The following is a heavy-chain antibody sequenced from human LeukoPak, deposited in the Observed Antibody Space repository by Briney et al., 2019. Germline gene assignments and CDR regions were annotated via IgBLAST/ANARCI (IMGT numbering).Heavy chain of an antibody. Sequence: GGSLRLSCAASGFSFSSYEMNWVRQAPGKGLEWVSYISVDGSNIYYTDSVKGRFTISRDNAKNSLYLQMNSLRAEDTAVYYCARDYWFDPWGHGTLVTVSS. J-gene: IGHJ5*02. V-gene: IGHV3-48*03. CDR2: ISVDGSNI. CDR3: ARDYWFDP. CDR1: GFSFSSYE.